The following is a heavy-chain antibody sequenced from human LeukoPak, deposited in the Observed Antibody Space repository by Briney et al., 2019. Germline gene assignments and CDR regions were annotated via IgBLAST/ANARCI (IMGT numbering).Heavy chain of an antibody. CDR3: ARDIISSGWYGIDY. D-gene: IGHD6-19*01. V-gene: IGHV3-48*04. Sequence: GGSLRLSCAASGFTFTSYGMNWVRQAPGKGLEWVSYISSSSSTIYYADSVKGRFTISRDNAKNSLYLQMNSLRAEDTAVYYCARDIISSGWYGIDYWGQGTLVTVSS. CDR1: GFTFTSYG. J-gene: IGHJ4*02. CDR2: ISSSSSTI.